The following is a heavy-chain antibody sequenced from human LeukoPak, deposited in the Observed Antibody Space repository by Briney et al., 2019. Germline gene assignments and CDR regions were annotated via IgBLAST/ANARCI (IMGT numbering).Heavy chain of an antibody. CDR3: ARLGLRNWFDP. D-gene: IGHD7-27*01. V-gene: IGHV3-48*01. Sequence: GGSLRLSCAASGFTFSSYSMNWVRQAPGKGLEWVSYISSSSSTIYYADSVKGRFTISRDNAKNSLYLQMNSLRAEDTAVYYCARLGLRNWFDPWGQGTLVTVSS. CDR2: ISSSSSTI. CDR1: GFTFSSYS. J-gene: IGHJ5*02.